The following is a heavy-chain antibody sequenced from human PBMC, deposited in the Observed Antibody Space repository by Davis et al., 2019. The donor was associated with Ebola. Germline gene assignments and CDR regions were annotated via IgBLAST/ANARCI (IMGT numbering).Heavy chain of an antibody. V-gene: IGHV3-11*01. J-gene: IGHJ2*01. CDR1: GFTFSDYY. CDR3: ARGGGDYDFWSGYYSTVSRHYWYFDL. Sequence: GESLKISCAASGFTFSDYYMSWIRQAPGKGLEWVSYISSSGSTIYYADSVKGRFTISRDNAKNSLYLQMNSLRAEDTAVYYCARGGGDYDFWSGYYSTVSRHYWYFDLWGRGTLVTVSS. D-gene: IGHD3-3*01. CDR2: ISSSGSTI.